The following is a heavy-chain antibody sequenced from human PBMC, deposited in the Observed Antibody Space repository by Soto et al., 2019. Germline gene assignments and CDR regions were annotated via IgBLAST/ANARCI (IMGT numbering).Heavy chain of an antibody. CDR2: ISGGGDST. CDR1: GFTFSTNS. D-gene: IGHD5-12*01. Sequence: EVQLLESGGGLVQPGGSLRLSCAASGFTFSTNSMTWVRQAPGKGLEWVCGISGGGDSTHYADSVKGRFTISRDNSKKMVYLQLNSLTAYDTSVYFCSKWDGYGDQWGQGSLVTVSS. V-gene: IGHV3-23*01. J-gene: IGHJ5*02. CDR3: SKWDGYGDQ.